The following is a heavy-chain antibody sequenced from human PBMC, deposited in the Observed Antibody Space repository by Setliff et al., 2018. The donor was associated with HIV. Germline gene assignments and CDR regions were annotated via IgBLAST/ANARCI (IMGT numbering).Heavy chain of an antibody. CDR1: GGSMSSHY. CDR3: GRVGFGELFGAFDI. V-gene: IGHV4-59*11. J-gene: IGHJ3*02. Sequence: PSETLSLTCTVSGGSMSSHYWSWIRQPPGKGLEWVGYIYYSGSTNYNPSLKSRVSISVDTSKNQFSLKLSSVTAADTAMYYCGRVGFGELFGAFDIWGQGIMVTVS. D-gene: IGHD3-10*01. CDR2: IYYSGST.